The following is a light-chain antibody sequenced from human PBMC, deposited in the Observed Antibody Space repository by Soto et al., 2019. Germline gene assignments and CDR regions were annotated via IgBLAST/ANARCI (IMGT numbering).Light chain of an antibody. CDR2: DVS. CDR1: SSDVGGYEY. Sequence: QSALTQPRSVSGSPGQSVTISCTGTSSDVGGYEYVSWYQQHPGKAPKLMIYDVSKRPSGVPDRFSGSRSGNTASLTISGLQTEDEADYDCCSYACSPFYGFGIGTKLTVL. J-gene: IGLJ1*01. CDR3: CSYACSPFYG. V-gene: IGLV2-11*01.